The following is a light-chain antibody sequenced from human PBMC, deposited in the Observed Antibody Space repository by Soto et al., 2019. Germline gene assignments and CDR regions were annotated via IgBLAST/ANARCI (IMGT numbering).Light chain of an antibody. CDR2: GAS. CDR3: QQYGSWT. V-gene: IGKV3-20*01. J-gene: IGKJ1*01. Sequence: EIVLTQSPGTLSFSPGGRATPSCRASQSVSSSYLAWYQQKPGQAPRLLIYGASSRATGIPDRFSGSGSGTDFTLTISRLEPEDFAVYYCQQYGSWTFGQGTKVDIK. CDR1: QSVSSSY.